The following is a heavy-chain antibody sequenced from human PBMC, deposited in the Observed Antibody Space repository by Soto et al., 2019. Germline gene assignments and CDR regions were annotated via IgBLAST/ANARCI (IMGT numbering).Heavy chain of an antibody. CDR3: TRGPRPTSIGTGAF. V-gene: IGHV3-74*01. CDR2: ITDEGSTT. D-gene: IGHD3-10*01. CDR1: GFIFSMYW. J-gene: IGHJ4*02. Sequence: GGSLRLSCETSGFIFSMYWMHWVRQVPGKGPQWVARITDEGSTTYYAASVEGRFTISRDNAKNALYLQMTSLRADDTAVYYCTRGPRPTSIGTGAFWGQGTLVTVSS.